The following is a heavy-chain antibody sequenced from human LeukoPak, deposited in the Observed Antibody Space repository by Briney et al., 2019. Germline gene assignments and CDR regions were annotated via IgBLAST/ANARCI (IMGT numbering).Heavy chain of an antibody. J-gene: IGHJ3*01. V-gene: IGHV3-64*01. CDR1: GFTFSSYA. Sequence: GGSLRLSCAASGFTFSSYAMHWVRQAPGKGLEYVSAISSNGGSTYYANSVKGRFTISRDNAKNTLYLQMNSLRAEDTAVYYCAREGIQLELVWGQGTMVTVSS. CDR2: ISSNGGST. D-gene: IGHD1-7*01. CDR3: AREGIQLELV.